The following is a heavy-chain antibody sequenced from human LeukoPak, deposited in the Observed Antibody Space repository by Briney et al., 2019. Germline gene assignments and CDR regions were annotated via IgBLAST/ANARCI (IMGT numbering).Heavy chain of an antibody. CDR2: ISGSDTST. CDR1: GFTFSSYA. V-gene: IGHV3-23*01. D-gene: IGHD2-15*01. J-gene: IGHJ3*02. CDR3: ARESCSGGSCTYDPFDI. Sequence: TGGSLRLSCAASGFTFSSYAMSWVRQAPGKGLEWVSVISGSDTSTYYADSVRGRFTVSRDTSKNTQSLQMNSLRIEDTAVYYCARESCSGGSCTYDPFDIWGHGTMVAVST.